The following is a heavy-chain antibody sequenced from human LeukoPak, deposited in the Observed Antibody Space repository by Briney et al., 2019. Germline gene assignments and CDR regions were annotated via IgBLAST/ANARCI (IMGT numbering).Heavy chain of an antibody. V-gene: IGHV4-59*01. CDR1: GGSISSYY. CDR2: IYYSGST. CDR3: ARGLRWFGEKMYCFDY. Sequence: SETLSLTCTVSGGSISSYYWSWIRQPPGKGLEWIGYIYYSGSTNYNPSLKSRVTISVDTSKNQFSLKLSSVTAADTAVYYCARGLRWFGEKMYCFDYWGQGTLVTVSS. J-gene: IGHJ4*02. D-gene: IGHD3-10*01.